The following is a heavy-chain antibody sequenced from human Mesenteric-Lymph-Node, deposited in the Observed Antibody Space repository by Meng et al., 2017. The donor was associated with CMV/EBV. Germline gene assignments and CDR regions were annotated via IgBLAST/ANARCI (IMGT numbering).Heavy chain of an antibody. V-gene: IGHV1-8*01. CDR2: MNPNSGNT. Sequence: ASVKVSCKASGYTFTSYDINWVRQATGQGLEWMGWMNPNSGNTGYAQKFQGRVTMTRNTSISTAYMELSSLRSEDTAVYYCARDFVVPPAGELDVWGQGTTVTVSS. CDR1: GYTFTSYD. CDR3: ARDFVVPPAGELDV. D-gene: IGHD2-2*01. J-gene: IGHJ6*02.